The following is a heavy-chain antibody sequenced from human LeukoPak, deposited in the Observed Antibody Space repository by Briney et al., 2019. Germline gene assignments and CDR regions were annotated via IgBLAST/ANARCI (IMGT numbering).Heavy chain of an antibody. CDR1: GGSISSYY. V-gene: IGHV4-59*01. Sequence: PSETLSLTCTVSGGSISSYYWSWIRQPPGKGLEWIGYTYYSGSTNYNPSLKSRVTISVDTSKNQFSLKLSSVTAADTAVYYCARGRGAPRTFDYWGQGTLVTVSS. CDR2: TYYSGST. CDR3: ARGRGAPRTFDY. J-gene: IGHJ4*02. D-gene: IGHD3-16*01.